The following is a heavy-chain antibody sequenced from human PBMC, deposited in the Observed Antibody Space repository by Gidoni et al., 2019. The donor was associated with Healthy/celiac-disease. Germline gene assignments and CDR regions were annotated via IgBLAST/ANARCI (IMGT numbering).Heavy chain of an antibody. CDR3: AKAGSGWKNDAFDI. D-gene: IGHD6-19*01. CDR2: ISYDGSNK. J-gene: IGHJ3*02. Sequence: QVQLVESGGGVVQPGRSLRLSGAASGFTFSSYGMHWGRQAPGKGLEWVAVISYDGSNKYYADSVKGRFTISRDNSKNTLYLQMNSLRAEDTAVYYCAKAGSGWKNDAFDIWGQGTMVTVSS. CDR1: GFTFSSYG. V-gene: IGHV3-30*18.